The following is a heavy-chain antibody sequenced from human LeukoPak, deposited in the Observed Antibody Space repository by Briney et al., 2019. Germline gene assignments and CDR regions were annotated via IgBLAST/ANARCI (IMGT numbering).Heavy chain of an antibody. Sequence: PGGSLRLSCAASGFTFRSYGINWVRQAPGKGLEWVGRIKSKNDGGTTEYAAPVRGRFTISRDDSENTLSLQMNSLKIEDTAVYYCTKVIRGYSGSIDYWGQGTLVSVSS. CDR2: IKSKNDGGTT. D-gene: IGHD5-12*01. V-gene: IGHV3-15*01. CDR1: GFTFRSYG. CDR3: TKVIRGYSGSIDY. J-gene: IGHJ4*02.